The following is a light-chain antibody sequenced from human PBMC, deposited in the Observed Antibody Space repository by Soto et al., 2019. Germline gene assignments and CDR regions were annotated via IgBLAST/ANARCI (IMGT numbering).Light chain of an antibody. J-gene: IGKJ5*01. CDR3: QQSYRTPPIT. CDR1: QSISSY. CDR2: AAS. Sequence: DIQLTQSPSSLSASVGDRVTITCRASQSISSYLNWYQHKPGKAPKLLIYAASSLQSGVPSRFGGSGSGTDFTLTISSLQPEDFATYYCQQSYRTPPITFGQGTRLEIK. V-gene: IGKV1-39*01.